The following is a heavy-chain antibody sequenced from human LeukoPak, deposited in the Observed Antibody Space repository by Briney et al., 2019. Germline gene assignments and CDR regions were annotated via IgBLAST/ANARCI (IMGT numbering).Heavy chain of an antibody. D-gene: IGHD2-2*01. J-gene: IGHJ4*02. V-gene: IGHV4-30-2*01. CDR3: ARGITESTLRPSSFDY. CDR2: IYHSGST. CDR1: GGSFSSGGYS. Sequence: SETLSLTCAVYGGSFSSGGYSWSWIRQPPGKGLEWIGYIYHSGSTYYNPSLKSRVTISVDRSKNQFSLKLSSVTAADTAVYYCARGITESTLRPSSFDYWGQGTLVTVSS.